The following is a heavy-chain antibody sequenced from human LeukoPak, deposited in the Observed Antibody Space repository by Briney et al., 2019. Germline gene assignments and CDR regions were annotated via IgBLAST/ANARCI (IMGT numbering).Heavy chain of an antibody. Sequence: SQTLSLTCTVSGGSISSGDYYWSRIRQPPGKGLEWIGYIYYSGSTYYNPSLKSRVTISVDTSKNQFSLKLSSVTAADTAVYYCARGVQLLWFGELLPYFDYWGQGTLVTVSS. J-gene: IGHJ4*02. D-gene: IGHD3-10*01. CDR2: IYYSGST. CDR3: ARGVQLLWFGELLPYFDY. V-gene: IGHV4-30-4*01. CDR1: GGSISSGDYY.